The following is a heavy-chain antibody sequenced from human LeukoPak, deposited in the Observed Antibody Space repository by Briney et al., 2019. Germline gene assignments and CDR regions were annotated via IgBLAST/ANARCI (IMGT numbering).Heavy chain of an antibody. J-gene: IGHJ6*02. D-gene: IGHD3-9*01. Sequence: SETLSLTCTVSGGSISSSSYYWGWIRQPPGKGLEWIGSIYYSGSTYYNPSLKSRVTISVDTSKNQFSLKLSSVTAADTAVYYCARPSLLVGYDILTGWYYGMDVWGQGTTVTVSS. V-gene: IGHV4-39*01. CDR1: GGSISSSSYY. CDR3: ARPSLLVGYDILTGWYYGMDV. CDR2: IYYSGST.